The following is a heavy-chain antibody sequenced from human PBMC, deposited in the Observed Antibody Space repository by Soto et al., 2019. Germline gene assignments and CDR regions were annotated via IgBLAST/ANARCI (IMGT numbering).Heavy chain of an antibody. V-gene: IGHV1-58*01. Sequence: ASVKVSCKASGFTFTSPAVQWVRQARGQRLEWIGWIVVGSGNTNYAQKFQERVTITRDMSTSTAYMELSSLRSEDTAVYYCAAFGYDSSGYYAFDYWGQGTMVTV. J-gene: IGHJ4*02. CDR1: GFTFTSPA. CDR2: IVVGSGNT. D-gene: IGHD3-22*01. CDR3: AAFGYDSSGYYAFDY.